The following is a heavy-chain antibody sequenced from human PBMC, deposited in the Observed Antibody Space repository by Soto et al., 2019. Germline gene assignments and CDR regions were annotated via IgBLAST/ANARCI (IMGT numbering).Heavy chain of an antibody. J-gene: IGHJ5*02. CDR1: GASMNSYH. Sequence: SETLSLTCTVSGASMNSYHWSWIRQPAGKGLEWIGHIHSSGSTNYNPSLKSRVTMSVDTSKNQFSLRLMSLTAADTAVYYCARDQGVAAAGITWFDPWGQGSLVTVSP. CDR3: ARDQGVAAAGITWFDP. CDR2: IHSSGST. V-gene: IGHV4-4*07. D-gene: IGHD6-13*01.